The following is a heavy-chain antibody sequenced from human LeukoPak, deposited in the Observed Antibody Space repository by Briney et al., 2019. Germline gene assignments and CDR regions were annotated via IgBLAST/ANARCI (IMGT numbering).Heavy chain of an antibody. CDR2: IYYSGST. J-gene: IGHJ4*02. D-gene: IGHD3-22*01. Sequence: SETLSHTCTVSGGSISSYYWCWIRQPPGKGLEWIGYIYYSGSTNYNPPLKSRVTISVDTSKNQFSLNLSSVTAADTAVYYCARTDYDSSGPNFDYWGQGTLVTVSS. V-gene: IGHV4-59*01. CDR3: ARTDYDSSGPNFDY. CDR1: GGSISSYY.